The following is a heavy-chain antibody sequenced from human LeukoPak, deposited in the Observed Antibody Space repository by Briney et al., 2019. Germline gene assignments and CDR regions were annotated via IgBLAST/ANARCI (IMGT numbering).Heavy chain of an antibody. CDR2: IYYSGST. CDR1: GGSISSSSYY. Sequence: SETLSLTCTVSGGSISSSSYYWGWIRQPPGKGLEWIGSIYYSGSTYYNPSLKSRVTISVDTSKNQFSLKLGSVTAADTAVYYCAREPAAALFLPGSYFDYWGQGTLVPVSS. D-gene: IGHD6-13*01. J-gene: IGHJ4*02. CDR3: AREPAAALFLPGSYFDY. V-gene: IGHV4-39*07.